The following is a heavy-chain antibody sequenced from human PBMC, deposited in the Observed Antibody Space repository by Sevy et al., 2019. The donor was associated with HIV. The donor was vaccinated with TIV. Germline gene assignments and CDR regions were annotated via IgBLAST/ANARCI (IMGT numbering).Heavy chain of an antibody. CDR1: GFTFSSYT. CDR3: ARDFYGGYDRAY. V-gene: IGHV3-21*01. CDR2: ISSASTYI. J-gene: IGHJ4*02. D-gene: IGHD5-12*01. Sequence: GGSLRLSCAASGFTFSSYTMNWVRQAPGKGLEWVSSISSASTYIYYADSVKGRFTMSRDDAKNSLYLQMSSLRAEDTAAYYCARDFYGGYDRAYWGQGTLVTLSS.